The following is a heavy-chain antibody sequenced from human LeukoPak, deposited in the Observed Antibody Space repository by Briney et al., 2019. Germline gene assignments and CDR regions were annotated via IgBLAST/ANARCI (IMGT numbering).Heavy chain of an antibody. J-gene: IGHJ4*02. D-gene: IGHD6-19*01. Sequence: GGSLGLSCAASGFTFSSYGMHWVRQAPGKGLEWVAVMSNDGSNKYYADSVKGRFTISRDNSKNTLYLQMNSLRAEDTAVYYCARGTRSSGYFDYWGQGTLVTVSS. V-gene: IGHV3-30*03. CDR3: ARGTRSSGYFDY. CDR1: GFTFSSYG. CDR2: MSNDGSNK.